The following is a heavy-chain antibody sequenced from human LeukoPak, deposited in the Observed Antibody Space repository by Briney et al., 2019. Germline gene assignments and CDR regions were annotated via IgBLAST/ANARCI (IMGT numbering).Heavy chain of an antibody. Sequence: GGSLRLSCAASGFTLSSYGMHWVRQAPGKGLEWVAVISYDGSNKYYADSVKGRFTISRDNAKNTLYLQMNSLRAEDTALYYCARDWAMDVWGQGTTVTVSS. CDR3: ARDWAMDV. CDR2: ISYDGSNK. V-gene: IGHV3-30*03. J-gene: IGHJ6*02. CDR1: GFTLSSYG. D-gene: IGHD3-16*01.